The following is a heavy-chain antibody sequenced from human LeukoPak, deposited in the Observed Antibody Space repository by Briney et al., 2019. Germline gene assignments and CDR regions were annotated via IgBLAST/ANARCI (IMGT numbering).Heavy chain of an antibody. J-gene: IGHJ4*02. Sequence: ASVKVSCKASGYIFTIFGIGWVRQAPGQGLEWMGWISAYSGDTDYAQKLQGRVTMTTDSSTRTAYMELRSLRSDDTAVYYCARDTRSSGRTYFDYWGQGTLVTVSS. D-gene: IGHD3-10*01. V-gene: IGHV1-18*01. CDR2: ISAYSGDT. CDR3: ARDTRSSGRTYFDY. CDR1: GYIFTIFG.